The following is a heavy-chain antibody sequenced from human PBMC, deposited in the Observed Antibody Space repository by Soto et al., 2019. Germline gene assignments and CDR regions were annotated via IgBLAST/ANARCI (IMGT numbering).Heavy chain of an antibody. Sequence: EVQLVESGGGLVQPGGSLRLSCAASGFTVSSKYMSWVRQAPGKGLEWVSLIQSGGSTYYSGSVKGRFTISRDNSENTLFLQMNSRRVEDTAVYYCTRYDVHCSGGRCYGVPMDVWGKGNTVTVSA. D-gene: IGHD2-15*01. CDR3: TRYDVHCSGGRCYGVPMDV. J-gene: IGHJ6*04. CDR1: GFTVSSKY. V-gene: IGHV3-66*01. CDR2: IQSGGST.